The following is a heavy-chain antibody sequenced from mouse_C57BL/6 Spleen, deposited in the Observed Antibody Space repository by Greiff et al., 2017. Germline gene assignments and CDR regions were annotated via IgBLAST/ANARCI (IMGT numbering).Heavy chain of an antibody. J-gene: IGHJ4*01. D-gene: IGHD3-3*01. CDR1: GFTFSSYA. CDR3: ARDRGQDYAMDY. CDR2: ISDGGSYT. V-gene: IGHV5-4*01. Sequence: EVKVVESGGGLVKPGGSLKLSCAASGFTFSSYAMSWVRQTPEKRLEWVATISDGGSYTYYPDNVKGRFTISRDNAKNNLYLQMSHLKSEDTAMYYCARDRGQDYAMDYWGQGTSVTVSS.